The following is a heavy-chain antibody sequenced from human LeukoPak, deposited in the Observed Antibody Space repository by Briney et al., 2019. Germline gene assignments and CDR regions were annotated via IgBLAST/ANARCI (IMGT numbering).Heavy chain of an antibody. CDR3: AELGITMIGGV. Sequence: GGSLRLSCAASGFTFSSYEMNWVRQAPGKGLEWVSYISSSGSTIYYADSVKGRFTVSRDNAKNSLYLQMNSLRAEDTAVYYCAELGITMIGGVWGKGTTVTTSS. D-gene: IGHD3-10*02. CDR1: GFTFSSYE. V-gene: IGHV3-48*03. CDR2: ISSSGSTI. J-gene: IGHJ6*04.